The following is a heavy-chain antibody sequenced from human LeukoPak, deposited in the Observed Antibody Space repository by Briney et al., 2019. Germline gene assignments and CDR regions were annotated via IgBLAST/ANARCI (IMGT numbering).Heavy chain of an antibody. D-gene: IGHD3-22*01. J-gene: IGHJ4*02. CDR1: GFNFGNFA. CDR2: ISGSGGST. V-gene: IGHV3-23*01. Sequence: GGSLRLSCVASGFNFGNFAVTWVRQAPGKGLEWVSAISGSGGSTYYADSVKGRFTISRDNSKNTLYLQMNSLRAEDTAVYYCAKDPYYYDSSGYYPPGDYWGQGTLVTVSS. CDR3: AKDPYYYDSSGYYPPGDY.